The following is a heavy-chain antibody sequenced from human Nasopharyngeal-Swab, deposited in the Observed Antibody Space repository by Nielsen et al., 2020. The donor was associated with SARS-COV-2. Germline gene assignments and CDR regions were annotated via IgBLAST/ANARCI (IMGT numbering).Heavy chain of an antibody. CDR3: ARGVVVVAATAPPRSLGRGPSETSHYYMDV. V-gene: IGHV4-30-4*01. D-gene: IGHD2-15*01. Sequence: WIRQPPGKGLEWIGSIYYSGSTYYNPSLKSRVTISVDTSKNQFSLKLRSVTAADTAVYYCARGVVVVAATAPPRSLGRGPSETSHYYMDVWGKGTTVTVSS. J-gene: IGHJ6*03. CDR2: IYYSGST.